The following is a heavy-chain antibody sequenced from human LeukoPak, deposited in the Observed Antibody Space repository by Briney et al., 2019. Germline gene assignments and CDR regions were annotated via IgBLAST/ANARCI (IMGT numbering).Heavy chain of an antibody. Sequence: ASVKVSCKASGYTFTNYYIHWARQAPGRGLEWMGIINPSGGSTSHAQRFQGRVTMTSDTSTSTVYMDLSSLTSEDTAVYYCARGGRAGVVWGYSDYWGQGTLVTVSS. V-gene: IGHV1-46*01. D-gene: IGHD6-13*01. CDR2: INPSGGST. J-gene: IGHJ4*02. CDR3: ARGGRAGVVWGYSDY. CDR1: GYTFTNYY.